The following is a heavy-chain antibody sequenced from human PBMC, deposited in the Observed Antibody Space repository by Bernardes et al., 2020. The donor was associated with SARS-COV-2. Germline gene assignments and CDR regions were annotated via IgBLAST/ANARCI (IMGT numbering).Heavy chain of an antibody. Sequence: GGSLRRSCAASGFTFSNYWMHWGRQAPGEGLVWVSRINIDGRTDYADSVKGRFTISRDNAKNTLYLQMNSLRVEDTAVYYCATGGTGNSATGMDVWGRGTTVTVSS. J-gene: IGHJ6*02. CDR3: ATGGTGNSATGMDV. D-gene: IGHD6-13*01. CDR1: GFTFSNYW. CDR2: INIDGRT. V-gene: IGHV3-74*01.